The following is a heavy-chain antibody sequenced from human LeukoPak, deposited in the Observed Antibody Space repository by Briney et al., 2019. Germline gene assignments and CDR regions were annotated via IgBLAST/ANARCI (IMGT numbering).Heavy chain of an antibody. CDR3: AKKPATIKFPFDI. CDR1: GFSFSTYD. D-gene: IGHD5-24*01. J-gene: IGHJ4*02. Sequence: GGSLRLSCVGSGFSFSTYDMGWVRQTPGKGLEWVSAISTTGGYTEDADSVKGRFTISRDNSQNTLFLQMHSLKAEDTAVYYCAKKPATIKFPFDIWGQGTLVTVSP. CDR2: ISTTGGYT. V-gene: IGHV3-23*01.